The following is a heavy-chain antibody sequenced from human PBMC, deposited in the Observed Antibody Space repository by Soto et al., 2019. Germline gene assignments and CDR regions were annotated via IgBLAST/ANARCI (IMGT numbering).Heavy chain of an antibody. J-gene: IGHJ4*02. CDR1: GFSFSDYP. CDR2: IRDSGSVT. Sequence: GGSLRLSCTASGFSFSDYPMNWVRQAPGMGPEWVSNIRDSGSVTYYSDSVKDRFTISRDNARNSLYLQMNSLRDEDTAVYYCARDHDWAFDYWGQGAPVTVSS. D-gene: IGHD3-9*01. V-gene: IGHV3-48*02. CDR3: ARDHDWAFDY.